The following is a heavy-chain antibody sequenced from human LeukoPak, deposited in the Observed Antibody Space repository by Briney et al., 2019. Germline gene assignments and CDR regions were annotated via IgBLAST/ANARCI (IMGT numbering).Heavy chain of an antibody. Sequence: PGGSLRLSCAASGFTFSSYAMSWVRQAPGKGLEWVGRTRNKANSYTTEYAASVKGRFTISRDDSKNSLYLQMNSLKTEDTAVYYCARARGGYIDYWGQGTLVTVSS. J-gene: IGHJ4*02. V-gene: IGHV3-72*01. CDR2: TRNKANSYTT. D-gene: IGHD5-12*01. CDR1: GFTFSSYA. CDR3: ARARGGYIDY.